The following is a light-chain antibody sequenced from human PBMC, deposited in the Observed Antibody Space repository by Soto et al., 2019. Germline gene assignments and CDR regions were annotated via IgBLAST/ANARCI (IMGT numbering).Light chain of an antibody. CDR3: QQYNSYSRT. CDR2: EAS. Sequence: DLQMTQSPSTLSASVGNRVPITCRASQSISSWLAWYQQKQGKAPKLLIYEASSLESGVPSRVSGSGSGTEFTLTISSLQPDDFATYYCQQYNSYSRTFGQGTKVDI. CDR1: QSISSW. V-gene: IGKV1-5*01. J-gene: IGKJ1*01.